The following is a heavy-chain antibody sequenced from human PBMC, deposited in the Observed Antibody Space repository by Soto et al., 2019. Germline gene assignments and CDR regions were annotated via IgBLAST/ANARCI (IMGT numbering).Heavy chain of an antibody. CDR3: CGYYDSSGYYPPDDWFDP. J-gene: IGHJ5*02. CDR2: IYYSGST. V-gene: IGHV4-30-4*01. D-gene: IGHD3-22*01. CDR1: GGSISSVDYY. Sequence: SETLSLTCTVSGGSISSVDYYWSWIRQPPGKGLEWIGYIYYSGSTYYNPSLKSRVTISVDTSKNQFSLKLSSVTAADTAVYYCCGYYDSSGYYPPDDWFDPWGQGTLVTVSS.